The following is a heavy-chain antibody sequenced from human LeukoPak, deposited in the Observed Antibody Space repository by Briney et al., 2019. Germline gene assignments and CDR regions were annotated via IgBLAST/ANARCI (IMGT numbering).Heavy chain of an antibody. CDR1: GFTFSSYG. CDR2: IWYDGSNK. J-gene: IGHJ4*02. D-gene: IGHD6-13*01. Sequence: PGRSLRLSCAASGFTFSSYGMQWVRQAPGKGLEGVAVIWYDGSNKYYADSVKGRFTISRDNSKNTLYLQMNSLRAEDTAVYYCSGSSSWYPSYFDYWGQGTLVTVSS. CDR3: SGSSSWYPSYFDY. V-gene: IGHV3-33*01.